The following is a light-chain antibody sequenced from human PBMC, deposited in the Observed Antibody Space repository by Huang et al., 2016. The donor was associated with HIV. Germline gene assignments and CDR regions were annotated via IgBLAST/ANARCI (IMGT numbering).Light chain of an antibody. V-gene: IGKV3-15*01. CDR3: HQYNNWPPQHT. CDR1: DSIGSN. Sequence: EVVLTQSPATLSVSPGERAPGSCRASDSIGSNLAWYQQRPGQAPRLLIQGASTRANGIPARFSGSWSGTEFALTISSLRSEDSAVYYCHQYNNWPPQHTFGQGTKLEIK. J-gene: IGKJ2*01. CDR2: GAS.